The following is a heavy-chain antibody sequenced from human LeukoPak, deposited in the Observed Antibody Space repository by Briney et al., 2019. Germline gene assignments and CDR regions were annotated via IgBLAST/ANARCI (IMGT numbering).Heavy chain of an antibody. D-gene: IGHD1-26*01. Sequence: GGSLRLSCAASGFTFSSYAMSWVRQAPGKGLEWVSAISGSGGSTYYADSVKGRFTISRDNSKNTLYLQMNSLRAEDTAVYYCAKSAIVGATRYNWFDPWGQGTLVTVSS. CDR2: ISGSGGST. V-gene: IGHV3-23*01. CDR1: GFTFSSYA. CDR3: AKSAIVGATRYNWFDP. J-gene: IGHJ5*02.